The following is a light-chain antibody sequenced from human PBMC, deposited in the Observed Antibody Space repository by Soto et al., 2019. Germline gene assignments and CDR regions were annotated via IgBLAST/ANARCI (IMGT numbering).Light chain of an antibody. Sequence: EIVLTQSPGTLSLSPGERATLSCRASQSVSSNYLAWYQQKPGQAPRLLIFGASSRATGIPDRFSGSGSGTDFTLTISRLEPEDFAVYYSQQYGSSPRTFGQGTKVEI. CDR1: QSVSSNY. CDR3: QQYGSSPRT. J-gene: IGKJ1*01. V-gene: IGKV3-20*01. CDR2: GAS.